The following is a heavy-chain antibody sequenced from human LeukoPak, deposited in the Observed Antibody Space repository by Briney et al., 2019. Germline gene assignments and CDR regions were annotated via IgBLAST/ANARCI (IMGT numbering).Heavy chain of an antibody. D-gene: IGHD3-9*01. CDR1: GGTFTSYA. V-gene: IGHV1-69*04. Sequence: SVKVSCKAAGGTFTSYAISWVRQAPGQGLEWMGRIIPILGIANYAQKFQRRVTITADKSTSTAYMELSRLRSEDTAVYYCARTRFDVLDYWGQGTLVTVSS. J-gene: IGHJ4*02. CDR2: IIPILGIA. CDR3: ARTRFDVLDY.